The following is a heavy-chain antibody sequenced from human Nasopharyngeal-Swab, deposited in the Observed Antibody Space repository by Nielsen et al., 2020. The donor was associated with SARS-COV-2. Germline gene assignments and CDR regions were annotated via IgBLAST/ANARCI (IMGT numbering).Heavy chain of an antibody. CDR2: ISYDGSNK. D-gene: IGHD1-26*01. CDR3: AKLPLPQSYSGSYHDY. CDR1: GFTFSSYG. J-gene: IGHJ4*02. Sequence: GESLKISCAASGFTFSSYGMHWVRQAPGKGLEWVAVISYDGSNKYCADSVKGRFTISRDNSKNTLYLQMNSLRAEDTAVYYCAKLPLPQSYSGSYHDYWGQGTLVTVSS. V-gene: IGHV3-30*18.